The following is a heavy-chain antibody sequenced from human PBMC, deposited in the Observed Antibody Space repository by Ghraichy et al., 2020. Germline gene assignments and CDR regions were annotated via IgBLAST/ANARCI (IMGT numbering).Heavy chain of an antibody. J-gene: IGHJ4*02. CDR2: IYYDGST. CDR1: GASLSGSV. V-gene: IGHV4-59*01. Sequence: SETLSLTCTVSGASLSGSVWTWIRQPPGKGLEWIGFIYYDGSTSSNPSLKSRVTISIDTPISLNTSKNPFSLRLTSVTAADTAVYYCAIGRVPGYWGQGILVTLSS. CDR3: AIGRVPGY. D-gene: IGHD1-1*01.